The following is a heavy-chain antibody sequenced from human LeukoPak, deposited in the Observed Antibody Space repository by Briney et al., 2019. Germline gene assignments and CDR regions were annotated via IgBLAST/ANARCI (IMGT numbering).Heavy chain of an antibody. D-gene: IGHD2-2*01. CDR1: GFIFSSYW. V-gene: IGHV3-74*01. CDR3: ARRVVVPAAPVYFDY. CDR2: INSDGSSP. Sequence: GGSLRLSCADSGFIFSSYWMHWVRQAPGKGLVWVSCINSDGSSPSYADSVKGRFTISRDNAKNTLYLQMNSLRAEDTAVYYCARRVVVPAAPVYFDYWGQGTLVTVSS. J-gene: IGHJ4*02.